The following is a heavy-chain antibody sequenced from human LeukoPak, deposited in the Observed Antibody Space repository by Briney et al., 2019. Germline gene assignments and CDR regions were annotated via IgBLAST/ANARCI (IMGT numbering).Heavy chain of an antibody. Sequence: GGSLRLSCAASGFTFSSYGMHWVRQAPGKGLEYVSAISSNGGSTYYANSVKGRFTISRDNAKNSLYLQMNSLGAEDTAVYYCARDWGYWGQGTLVTVSS. D-gene: IGHD3-16*01. V-gene: IGHV3-64*01. CDR3: ARDWGY. CDR1: GFTFSSYG. CDR2: ISSNGGST. J-gene: IGHJ4*02.